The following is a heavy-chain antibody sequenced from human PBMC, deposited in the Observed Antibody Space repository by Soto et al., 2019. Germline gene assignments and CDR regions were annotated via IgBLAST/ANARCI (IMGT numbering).Heavy chain of an antibody. CDR1: GYTFTSYY. Sequence: ASVKDSCKASGYTFTSYYMHWVRQAPGQGLEWMGIINPSGGSTSYAQKFQGRVTMTRDTSTSTVYMELSSLRSEDTAVYYCARDKLGYYDFWSGTPLYYYYGMDVWGQGTTVTVSS. J-gene: IGHJ6*02. CDR2: INPSGGST. CDR3: ARDKLGYYDFWSGTPLYYYYGMDV. V-gene: IGHV1-46*01. D-gene: IGHD3-3*01.